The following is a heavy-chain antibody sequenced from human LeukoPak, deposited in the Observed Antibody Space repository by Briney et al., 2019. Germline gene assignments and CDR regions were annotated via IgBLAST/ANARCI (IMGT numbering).Heavy chain of an antibody. J-gene: IGHJ4*02. Sequence: GGSLRLSCAASAFTFGSYAMSWVRQAPGKGLEWVSTISGSGSSTYYADSVKGRFTISRDNSKNTLYLQMNSLRAEDTAVYYCAKHLIEYSSSCFDHWGQGTLVTVSS. CDR2: ISGSGSST. D-gene: IGHD6-6*01. CDR1: AFTFGSYA. V-gene: IGHV3-23*01. CDR3: AKHLIEYSSSCFDH.